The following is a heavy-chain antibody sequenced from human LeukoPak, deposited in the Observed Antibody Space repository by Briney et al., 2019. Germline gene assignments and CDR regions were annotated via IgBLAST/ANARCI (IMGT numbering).Heavy chain of an antibody. D-gene: IGHD6-13*01. CDR2: IYSGGST. J-gene: IGHJ4*02. V-gene: IGHV3-53*01. Sequence: PGGSLRLSCAASGFTVSSNYMSWVRQAPGKGLEWVSVIYSGGSTYYADSVKGRFTISRDNSKNTLYLQMNSLRAEDTAVYYCARAPSSWYFDSWGQGTLVTVSS. CDR3: ARAPSSWYFDS. CDR1: GFTVSSNY.